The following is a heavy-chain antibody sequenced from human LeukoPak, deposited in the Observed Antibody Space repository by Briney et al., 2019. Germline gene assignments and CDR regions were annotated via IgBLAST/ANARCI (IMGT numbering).Heavy chain of an antibody. D-gene: IGHD4-17*01. CDR3: ARSMTTVTTRFFDL. CDR1: GFTFDDYG. Sequence: PGGSLRLSCAASGFTFDDYGMIWVRQAPGKGLEWVSYITWNGVGTAYADSMKGRFTVSRDNVKNPLFLQMDSLRAEDTALYYCARSMTTVTTRFFDLWGRGTLVTVSS. J-gene: IGHJ2*01. V-gene: IGHV3-20*04. CDR2: ITWNGVGT.